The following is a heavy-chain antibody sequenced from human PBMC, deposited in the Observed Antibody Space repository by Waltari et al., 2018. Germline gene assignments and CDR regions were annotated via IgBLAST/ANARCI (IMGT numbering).Heavy chain of an antibody. V-gene: IGHV1-46*01. Sequence: QVQLVQSGAEVKKPGAPVKVSCKASGYTFSDYSMHWVRQAPGQGLEWMGIINPSDGRTTYAQKFQGRVTMTRDTSTSTVYMELSSLRSEDTAVYYCARVSVAGTPHAFDLWGQGTMVTVSS. CDR1: GYTFSDYS. CDR2: INPSDGRT. D-gene: IGHD6-19*01. J-gene: IGHJ3*01. CDR3: ARVSVAGTPHAFDL.